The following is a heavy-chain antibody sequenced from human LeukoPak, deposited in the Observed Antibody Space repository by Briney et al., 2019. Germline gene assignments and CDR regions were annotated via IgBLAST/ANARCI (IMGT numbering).Heavy chain of an antibody. V-gene: IGHV4-59*01. CDR1: GGSISSYY. D-gene: IGHD3-10*01. CDR3: ARAYYYDSGSYGLDY. CDR2: IYSSGST. Sequence: SETLSLTCTVSGGSISSYYWSWIRQPPGKGLEWIGYIYSSGSTNYNPSLKSRLTISVDASKNQFSLKLTSVTAADTAVYYCARAYYYDSGSYGLDYWGQGTLVTVSS. J-gene: IGHJ4*02.